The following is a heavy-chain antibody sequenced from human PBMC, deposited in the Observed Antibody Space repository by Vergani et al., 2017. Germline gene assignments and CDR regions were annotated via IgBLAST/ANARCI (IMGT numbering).Heavy chain of an antibody. CDR1: GFTFSSYA. J-gene: IGHJ6*02. CDR2: ISGSVGST. Sequence: EVQLLESGGGLVQPGGSLRLSCAASGFTFSSYAMSWVRQAPGKGLEWVSAISGSVGSTYYADSVKGRFTISRDNSKNTLYLQMNSLRAEDTAVYYCAREGQLSVYTHSPMDVWGQGTTVTVSS. V-gene: IGHV3-23*01. D-gene: IGHD3-16*01. CDR3: AREGQLSVYTHSPMDV.